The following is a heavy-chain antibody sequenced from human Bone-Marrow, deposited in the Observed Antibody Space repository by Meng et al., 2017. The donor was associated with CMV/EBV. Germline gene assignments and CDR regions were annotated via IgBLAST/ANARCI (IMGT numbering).Heavy chain of an antibody. CDR3: TRTWIDSFTPDFDY. V-gene: IGHV1-2*06. CDR1: GYTFVGHY. CDR2: INPKSAGT. Sequence: VQLVESGSDAKKPGASGKVSCKTSGYTFVGHYIHWVRQAPGQGLEWMGRINPKSAGTDYVEKFQGRVTMTRDTSNTIVYMELSWLTADDTAVYYCTRTWIDSFTPDFDYWGQGSLVTVSS. J-gene: IGHJ4*02. D-gene: IGHD2-2*03.